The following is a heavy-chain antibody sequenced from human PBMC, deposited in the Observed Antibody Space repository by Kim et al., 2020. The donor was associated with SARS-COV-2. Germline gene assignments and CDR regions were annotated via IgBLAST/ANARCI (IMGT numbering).Heavy chain of an antibody. J-gene: IGHJ4*02. V-gene: IGHV3-9*01. CDR1: GFTFDDYA. CDR2: ISWNSGSI. Sequence: GGSLRLSCAASGFTFDDYAMHWVRQAPGKGLEWVSGISWNSGSIGYADSVKGRFTISRDNAKNSLYLQMNSLRAEDTALYYCAKDPVGFSGYDYGSQYYFDYWGQGTLVTVSS. D-gene: IGHD5-12*01. CDR3: AKDPVGFSGYDYGSQYYFDY.